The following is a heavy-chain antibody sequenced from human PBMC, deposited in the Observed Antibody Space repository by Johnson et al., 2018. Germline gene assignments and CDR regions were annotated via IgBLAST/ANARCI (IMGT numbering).Heavy chain of an antibody. CDR3: AKDRGRGYYYYGMDV. V-gene: IGHV3-30*18. CDR1: GFTFSNYG. J-gene: IGHJ6*02. D-gene: IGHD3-10*01. Sequence: QVQLVQSGGGVVQPGRSLRLSCAASGFTFSNYGMHWVRQVPGKGLEWVAIISHDGSNQYYADAVKGRFTTSRDNYKNTLYLQRNTLRAEDPAVYSCAKDRGRGYYYYGMDVWGQGTTVTVSS. CDR2: ISHDGSNQ.